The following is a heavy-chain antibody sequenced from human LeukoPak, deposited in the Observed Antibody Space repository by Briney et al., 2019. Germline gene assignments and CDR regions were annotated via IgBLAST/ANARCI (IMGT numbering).Heavy chain of an antibody. J-gene: IGHJ4*02. CDR3: ASDSSGYYGVFDF. D-gene: IGHD3-22*01. V-gene: IGHV3-23*01. CDR1: GFTFSNYA. CDR2: ISGSGGST. Sequence: PGGSLRLSCAASGFTFSNYAMSWVRQAPGKGLEWVSAISGSGGSTYNADSVKGRFTISRDNSKNTLFRQMSSLRAEDTAVYYCASDSSGYYGVFDFWGQRTLVTVSS.